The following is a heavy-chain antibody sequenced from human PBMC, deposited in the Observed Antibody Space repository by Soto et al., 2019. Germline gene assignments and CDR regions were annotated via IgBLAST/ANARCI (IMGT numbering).Heavy chain of an antibody. D-gene: IGHD3-22*01. J-gene: IGHJ4*02. CDR1: GYTFTSYY. CDR3: ARDGLGYYDSTGGDWDY. V-gene: IGHV1-46*03. CDR2: INPSGGST. Sequence: ASVKVSCKASGYTFTSYYMHWVRQAPGQGLEWMGIINPSGGSTSYAQKFQGRVTMTRDTSTSTVYMELSSLRSEDTAVYYCARDGLGYYDSTGGDWDYWGQGTLVTVSS.